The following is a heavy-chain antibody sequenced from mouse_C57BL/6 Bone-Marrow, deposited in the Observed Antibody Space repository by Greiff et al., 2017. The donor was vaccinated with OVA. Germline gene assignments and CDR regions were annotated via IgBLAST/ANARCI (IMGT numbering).Heavy chain of an antibody. D-gene: IGHD2-4*01. J-gene: IGHJ2*01. CDR3: ARHPYDYDRGYYFDY. V-gene: IGHV5-6*01. CDR2: ISSGGSYT. CDR1: GFTFSSYG. Sequence: EVHLVESGGDLVKPGGSLKLSCAASGFTFSSYGMSWVRQTPDKRLEWVATISSGGSYTYYPDSVKGRFTISRDNAKNTLYLQMSSLKTEDTAMYYCARHPYDYDRGYYFDYWGQGTTLTVSS.